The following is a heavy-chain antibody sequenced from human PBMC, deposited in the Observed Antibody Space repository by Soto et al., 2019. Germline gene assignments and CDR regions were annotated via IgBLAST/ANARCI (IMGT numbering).Heavy chain of an antibody. D-gene: IGHD3-3*01. CDR2: ISAYNGNT. J-gene: IGHJ4*02. CDR1: GYTFTSYG. V-gene: IGHV1-18*01. CDR3: ARGQSRFLEWSNSFDY. Sequence: RASVKVSCKASGYTFTSYGISWVRQAPGQGLEWMGWISAYNGNTNYAQKLQGRVTMTTDTSTSTAYMELRSLRSDDTAVYYCARGQSRFLEWSNSFDYWGQGTLVTVSS.